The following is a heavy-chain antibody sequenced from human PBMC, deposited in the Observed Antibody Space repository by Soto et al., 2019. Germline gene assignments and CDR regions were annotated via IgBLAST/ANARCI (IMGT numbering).Heavy chain of an antibody. Sequence: QVQLVESGGGVVQPGRSLRLSCAASGFTFSSYGMHWVRQAPGKGLEWVAVISYDGSNKYYADSVKGRFTISRDNSKNTLYLQMNSLRAEDTAVYYCAKAFLKWGLGHYYGMDVWGQGTTVTVSS. CDR3: AKAFLKWGLGHYYGMDV. CDR1: GFTFSSYG. CDR2: ISYDGSNK. V-gene: IGHV3-30*18. D-gene: IGHD3-16*01. J-gene: IGHJ6*02.